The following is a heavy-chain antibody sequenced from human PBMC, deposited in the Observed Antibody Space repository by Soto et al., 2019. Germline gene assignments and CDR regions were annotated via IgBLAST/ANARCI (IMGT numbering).Heavy chain of an antibody. D-gene: IGHD2-15*01. Sequence: GESLKISCKASGYSFTNYWIGWVRQMSGKGLEWMGVIYPADSDTKYNQPFQGQVTISADKSISTAYLQWSSLKASDTAMYFCLRYGGKNLDYWGQGTLVTVSS. CDR1: GYSFTNYW. V-gene: IGHV5-51*01. CDR3: LRYGGKNLDY. CDR2: IYPADSDT. J-gene: IGHJ4*02.